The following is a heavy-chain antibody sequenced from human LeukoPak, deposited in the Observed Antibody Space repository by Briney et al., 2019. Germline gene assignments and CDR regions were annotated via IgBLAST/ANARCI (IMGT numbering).Heavy chain of an antibody. D-gene: IGHD2-21*02. CDR2: ISGSGGST. CDR1: GFTFSSYA. Sequence: GGSLRLSCAASGFTFSSYAMSWVRQAPGKGLEWVSAISGSGGSTYYADSVKGRFTISRDNSKNTLYLQMNSLRAEDTAVYYCGKDGCGGDGDSDYYYYGMDVWGQGTTVTVSS. J-gene: IGHJ6*02. CDR3: GKDGCGGDGDSDYYYYGMDV. V-gene: IGHV3-23*01.